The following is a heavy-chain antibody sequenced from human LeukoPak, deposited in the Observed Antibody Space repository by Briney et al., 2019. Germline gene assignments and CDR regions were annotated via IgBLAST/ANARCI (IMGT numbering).Heavy chain of an antibody. CDR3: ARDGRGYSYGYGFDD. J-gene: IGHJ4*02. V-gene: IGHV3-30-3*01. CDR1: GFTVSGNY. D-gene: IGHD5-18*01. CDR2: ISYDGNNK. Sequence: PGGSLRLSCAASGFTVSGNYMTWVRQAPGKGLEWVAVISYDGNNKYYADSVKGRVTISRENSNNTLFLQMTTLRVEDTAVYYCARDGRGYSYGYGFDDWGQGALVTVSS.